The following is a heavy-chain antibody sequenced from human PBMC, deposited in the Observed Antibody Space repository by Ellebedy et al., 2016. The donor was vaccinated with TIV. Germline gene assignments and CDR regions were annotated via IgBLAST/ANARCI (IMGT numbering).Heavy chain of an antibody. CDR1: GGSISSSSYY. J-gene: IGHJ3*02. CDR3: ARVKYYYESSGYSHDAFDI. CDR2: IYYSGST. D-gene: IGHD3-22*01. V-gene: IGHV4-39*07. Sequence: SETLSLTCTVSGGSISSSSYYWGWIRQPPGKGLEWIGSIYYSGSTYYNPSLKSRVTISVDTSKNQFSLKLSSVTAADTAVYYCARVKYYYESSGYSHDAFDIWGQGTMVTVSS.